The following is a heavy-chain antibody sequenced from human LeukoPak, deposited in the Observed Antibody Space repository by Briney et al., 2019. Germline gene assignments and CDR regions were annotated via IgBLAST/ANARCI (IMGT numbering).Heavy chain of an antibody. CDR2: ISDSGGNT. D-gene: IGHD4-17*01. CDR3: ARGRLRIYFDY. Sequence: GGSLRLSCAVSGITFSNYAMSWVRQTPGKGLEWVSIISDSGGNTYYAASVRGRFTISRDNAKNSLYLQMNSLRAEDTAVYYCARGRLRIYFDYWGQGTLVTVSS. CDR1: GITFSNYA. V-gene: IGHV3-23*01. J-gene: IGHJ4*02.